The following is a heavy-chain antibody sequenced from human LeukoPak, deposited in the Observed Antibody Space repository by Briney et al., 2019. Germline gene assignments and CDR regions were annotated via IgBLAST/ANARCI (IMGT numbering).Heavy chain of an antibody. CDR1: GFTFSSYA. J-gene: IGHJ4*02. CDR2: ISGSGGST. V-gene: IGHV3-23*01. Sequence: GGSLRLSCAASGFTFSSYAMSWVRQAPGKGLEWVSAISGSGGSTYYADSMKGRFTISGDNSKNTLYLQMNSLRAEDTAVYYCAKGVSSGYYHTLFDYWGQGTLVTVSS. D-gene: IGHD3-22*01. CDR3: AKGVSSGYYHTLFDY.